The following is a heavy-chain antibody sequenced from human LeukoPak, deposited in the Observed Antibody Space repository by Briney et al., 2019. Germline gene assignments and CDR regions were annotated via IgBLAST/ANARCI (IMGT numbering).Heavy chain of an antibody. CDR3: ARDAGGNSGFDY. V-gene: IGHV4-59*12. J-gene: IGHJ4*02. CDR1: GGSISSYY. CDR2: IYYSGST. Sequence: PSETLSLTCTVSGGSISSYYWSWIRQPPGKGLEWIGYIYYSGSTNYNPSLKSRVTISVDRSKNQFSLKLSFVTAADTAVYYCARDAGGNSGFDYWGQGTLVTVSS. D-gene: IGHD4-23*01.